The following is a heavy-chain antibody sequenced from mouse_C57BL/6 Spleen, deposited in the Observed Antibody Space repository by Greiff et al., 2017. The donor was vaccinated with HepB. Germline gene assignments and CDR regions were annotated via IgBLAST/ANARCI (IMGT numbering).Heavy chain of an antibody. CDR3: TRSVPVSYFDY. CDR2: IDPETGGT. Sequence: VQLQQSGAELVRPGASVTLSCKASGYTFTDYEMHWVKQTPVHGLEWIGAIDPETGGTAYNQKFKGKAILTADKSSSTAYIELRSLTSEDSAVYYGTRSVPVSYFDYWGQGTTLTVSS. J-gene: IGHJ2*01. CDR1: GYTFTDYE. D-gene: IGHD2-12*01. V-gene: IGHV1-15*01.